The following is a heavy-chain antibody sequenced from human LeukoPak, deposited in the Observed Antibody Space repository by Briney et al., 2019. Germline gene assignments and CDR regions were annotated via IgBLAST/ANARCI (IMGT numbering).Heavy chain of an antibody. Sequence: GASVKVSCKASGYTFTSYDINWVRQATGQGLEWMGWMNPNSGNTGYAQKFQGRVTMTRNTSISTAYMELSSLRSEDTAVYYCASSPRGKNGMDVWGQGTTVTVSS. CDR3: ASSPRGKNGMDV. CDR1: GYTFTSYD. J-gene: IGHJ6*02. CDR2: MNPNSGNT. V-gene: IGHV1-8*01.